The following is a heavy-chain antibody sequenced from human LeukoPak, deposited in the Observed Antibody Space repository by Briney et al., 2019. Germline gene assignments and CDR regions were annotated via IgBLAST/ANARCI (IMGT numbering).Heavy chain of an antibody. J-gene: IGHJ4*02. CDR1: GFTFSSYW. Sequence: GGSLRLSCAASGFTFSSYWMSWVRQAPGKGLEWVANIKQDGSEKYYVDSVKGRFTISRDNAKNSLYLQMNSLRAEDTAVYYCASQYYYDSSGYNYWGQGALVTVSS. CDR2: IKQDGSEK. CDR3: ASQYYYDSSGYNY. V-gene: IGHV3-7*01. D-gene: IGHD3-22*01.